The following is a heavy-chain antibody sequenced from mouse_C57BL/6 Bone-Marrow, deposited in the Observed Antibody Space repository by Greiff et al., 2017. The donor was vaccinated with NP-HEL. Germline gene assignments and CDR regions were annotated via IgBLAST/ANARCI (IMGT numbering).Heavy chain of an antibody. J-gene: IGHJ3*01. CDR2: ISYDGSN. D-gene: IGHD2-4*01. Sequence: EVKLQESGPGLVKPSQSLSLTCSVTGYSITSGYYWNWIRQFPGNKLEWMGYISYDGSNNYNPSLKNRISITRDTSKNQFFLKLNSVTTEDTATYYCARGYDYGLVAYWGQGTLVTVSA. V-gene: IGHV3-6*01. CDR1: GYSITSGYY. CDR3: ARGYDYGLVAY.